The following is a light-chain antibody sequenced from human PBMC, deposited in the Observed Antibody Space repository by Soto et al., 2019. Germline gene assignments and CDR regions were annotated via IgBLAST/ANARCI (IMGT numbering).Light chain of an antibody. J-gene: IGKJ5*01. V-gene: IGKV1-5*01. CDR1: QSISSW. Sequence: DIQMTQSPSTLSASVGDRVTSTCRASQSISSWLAWYQQKPGKAPKLLIYGASTLQSGVPSRFSGSGSGADFTLTISSLQPEDSATYYCQLSHTTLTFGQGTRLEIK. CDR2: GAS. CDR3: QLSHTTLT.